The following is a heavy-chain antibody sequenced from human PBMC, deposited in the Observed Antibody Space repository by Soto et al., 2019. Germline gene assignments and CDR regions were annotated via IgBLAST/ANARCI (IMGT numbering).Heavy chain of an antibody. Sequence: GGSLRLSCAASGFTYSTYTMHWVRQAPGKGLEWVSLIYRGGSTYYADSVKGRFTISRDNSKNTLYLQMNSLRAEDTAVYYCASPFDAFDIWGQGTMVTVSS. J-gene: IGHJ3*02. V-gene: IGHV3-66*02. CDR1: GFTYSTYT. CDR2: IYRGGST. CDR3: ASPFDAFDI.